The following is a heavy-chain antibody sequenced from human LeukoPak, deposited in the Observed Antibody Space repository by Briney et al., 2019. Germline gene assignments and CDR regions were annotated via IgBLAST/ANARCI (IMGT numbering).Heavy chain of an antibody. V-gene: IGHV4-59*01. CDR1: GGSISSYY. CDR2: IYYSGST. CDR3: ARALNPYYYYMDV. J-gene: IGHJ6*03. Sequence: SETLSLTCAVSGGSISSYYWSWIRQPPGKGLEWIGYIYYSGSTNYNPSLKSRVTISVDTSKNQFSLKLSSVTAADTAVYYCARALNPYYYYMDVWGKGTTVTVSS. D-gene: IGHD1-14*01.